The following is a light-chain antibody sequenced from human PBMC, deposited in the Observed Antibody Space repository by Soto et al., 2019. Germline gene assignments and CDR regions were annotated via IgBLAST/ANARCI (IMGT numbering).Light chain of an antibody. Sequence: DSVMTKTTNSLAVSLGERATSNCKSRQSLLYSSNNKNYIAWYQHKPGQPPKVLIYWASTRESGVPDRFSGSGSGTDFTLTISSFQAEDVAVYYCQQYYATATFGGGTNVDIK. V-gene: IGKV4-1*01. CDR3: QQYYATAT. CDR2: WAS. J-gene: IGKJ4*01. CDR1: QSLLYSSNNKNY.